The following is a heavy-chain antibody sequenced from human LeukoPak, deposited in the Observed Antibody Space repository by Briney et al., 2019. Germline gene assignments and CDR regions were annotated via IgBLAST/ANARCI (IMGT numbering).Heavy chain of an antibody. CDR1: GFTFSDYY. V-gene: IGHV3-11*04. CDR3: ATSAVGAPYYDFWSGYYKYYYYNGMAV. Sequence: PGGSLRLSCAASGFTFSDYYMSWIRQAPGKGLEWVSYISSSGSTIYYADSVKGRFTISRDNAKNSLYLQMNSLRAEDTAVYYCATSAVGAPYYDFWSGYYKYYYYNGMAVWGQGTTVTVS. J-gene: IGHJ6*02. D-gene: IGHD3-3*01. CDR2: ISSSGSTI.